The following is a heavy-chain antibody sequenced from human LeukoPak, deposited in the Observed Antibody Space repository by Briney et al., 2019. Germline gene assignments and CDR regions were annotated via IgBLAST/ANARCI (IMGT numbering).Heavy chain of an antibody. V-gene: IGHV1-8*03. Sequence: ASVKVSCKASGYTFTSYDIYWVRQATGQGLEWMGWMNPNSGNTGYAQKFQGRVTITRNTSISTAYMELSSLRSEDTAVYYCARVGYDFWSGYYTPLDYWGQGTLVTVSS. J-gene: IGHJ4*02. D-gene: IGHD3-3*01. CDR2: MNPNSGNT. CDR1: GYTFTSYD. CDR3: ARVGYDFWSGYYTPLDY.